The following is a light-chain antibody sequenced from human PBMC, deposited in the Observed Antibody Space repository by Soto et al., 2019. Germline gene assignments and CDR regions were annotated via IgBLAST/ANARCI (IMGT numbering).Light chain of an antibody. CDR3: QHYNNWPPWT. V-gene: IGKV3-15*01. CDR2: GAS. J-gene: IGKJ1*01. Sequence: EIVMTQSPATLSVSPGERATLSCRASQTISSNLAWYQQKSGQAPRLLIYGASTRATGIPARFSGSGSGTEFTLTISSLQSADFAVYYCQHYNNWPPWTFGQGTKVDIK. CDR1: QTISSN.